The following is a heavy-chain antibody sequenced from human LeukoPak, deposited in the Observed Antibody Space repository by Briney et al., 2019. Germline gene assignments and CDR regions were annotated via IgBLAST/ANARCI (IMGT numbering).Heavy chain of an antibody. V-gene: IGHV1-18*01. Sequence: GASAKVSCKASGYTFTSYGISWVRQAPGQGLEWMGWISAYNGNTNYAQKLQGRVTMTTDTSTSTAYMELRSLRSDDTAVYYCARDTEHYYDSSGYPPFDYWGQGTLVTVSS. J-gene: IGHJ4*02. D-gene: IGHD3-22*01. CDR2: ISAYNGNT. CDR3: ARDTEHYYDSSGYPPFDY. CDR1: GYTFTSYG.